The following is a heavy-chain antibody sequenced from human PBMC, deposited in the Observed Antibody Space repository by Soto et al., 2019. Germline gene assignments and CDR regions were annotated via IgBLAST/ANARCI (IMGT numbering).Heavy chain of an antibody. D-gene: IGHD3-22*01. CDR2: IGGSGFRT. Sequence: GGSLRLSCAASGFTFSTYAMSWVRQAPGKGLEWVSAIGGSGFRTYYADSVKGQFTISRDNFKNTPYLQMNSLRAEDTAVYYCATAFAYYDSSGYYYGRAAYYFDYWGQGTLVTVSS. V-gene: IGHV3-23*01. J-gene: IGHJ4*02. CDR3: ATAFAYYDSSGYYYGRAAYYFDY. CDR1: GFTFSTYA.